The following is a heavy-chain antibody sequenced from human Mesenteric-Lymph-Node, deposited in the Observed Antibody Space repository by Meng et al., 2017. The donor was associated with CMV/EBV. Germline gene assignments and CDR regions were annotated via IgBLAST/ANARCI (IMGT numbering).Heavy chain of an antibody. V-gene: IGHV1-69*05. CDR1: GDTFSRFA. Sequence: SVKVSCKASGDTFSRFAFTWVRQAPGQGLEWMGGIIPIFGTANYAQRFQGRVTITTDDSTGTAYMELSSLRSQDTAVYYCASPPGTEGFTGYLQYWGQGTPVTVSS. CDR2: IIPIFGTA. CDR3: ASPPGTEGFTGYLQY. J-gene: IGHJ1*01. D-gene: IGHD3-16*01.